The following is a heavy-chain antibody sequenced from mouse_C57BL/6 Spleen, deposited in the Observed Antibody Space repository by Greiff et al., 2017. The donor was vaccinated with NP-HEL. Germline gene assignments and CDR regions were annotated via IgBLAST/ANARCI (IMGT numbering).Heavy chain of an antibody. CDR3: ARHEAGYYGSSSYWYFDV. CDR1: GYTFTEYT. V-gene: IGHV1-62-2*01. CDR2: FYPGSGSI. Sequence: QVQLQQSGAELVKPGASVKLSCKASGYTFTEYTIHWVKQRSGQGLEWIGWFYPGSGSIKYNEKFKDKATLTADKSSSTVYMELSRLTSEDSAVYFCARHEAGYYGSSSYWYFDVWGTGTTVTVSS. J-gene: IGHJ1*03. D-gene: IGHD1-1*01.